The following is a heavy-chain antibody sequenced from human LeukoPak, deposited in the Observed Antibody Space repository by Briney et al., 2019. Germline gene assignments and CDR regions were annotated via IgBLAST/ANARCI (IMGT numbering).Heavy chain of an antibody. J-gene: IGHJ4*02. CDR3: AREYGGYATSTALDY. Sequence: SGGSLRLSCAASGFTFSSYSMNWVRQAPGKGLEWVSSISSSSSYIYYADSVKGRFTISRDNAKNSLYLQMNSLRAEDTAVYYCAREYGGYATSTALDYWGQGTLVTVS. CDR2: ISSSSSYI. V-gene: IGHV3-21*01. D-gene: IGHD5-12*01. CDR1: GFTFSSYS.